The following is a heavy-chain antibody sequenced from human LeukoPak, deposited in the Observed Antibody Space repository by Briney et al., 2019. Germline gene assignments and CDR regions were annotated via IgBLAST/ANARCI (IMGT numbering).Heavy chain of an antibody. CDR2: IKEDGSEK. Sequence: GGSLRLSCAASGFTFSTYWMNWVRQAPGKGLEWVAIIKEDGSEKYYVDSVRGRLTISIDNAKNSLYLQMNYLRAEDTAVYYCARTPGIAVPDYWGQGTLVTVSS. J-gene: IGHJ4*02. CDR3: ARTPGIAVPDY. CDR1: GFTFSTYW. V-gene: IGHV3-7*01. D-gene: IGHD6-19*01.